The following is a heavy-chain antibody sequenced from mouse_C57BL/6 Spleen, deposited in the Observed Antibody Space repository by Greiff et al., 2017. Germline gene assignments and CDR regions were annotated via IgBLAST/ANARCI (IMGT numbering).Heavy chain of an antibody. CDR3: ARDYAYYFDY. CDR2: ISKKANGYTT. Sequence: DVMLVESGGGLVQPGGSLSLSCAASGFTFTDYYMSWVRQPPGKGLEWLGFISKKANGYTTEYSVSVKGRFTISRDNSQSILYLQMNALEAEDSAAYYCARDYAYYFDYWGQGTTLTVSS. CDR1: GFTFTDYY. J-gene: IGHJ2*01. V-gene: IGHV7-3*01.